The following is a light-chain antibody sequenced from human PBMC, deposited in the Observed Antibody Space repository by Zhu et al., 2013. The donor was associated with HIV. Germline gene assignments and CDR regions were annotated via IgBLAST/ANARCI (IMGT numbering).Light chain of an antibody. CDR3: SSYSSSSTV. V-gene: IGLV2-14*01. J-gene: IGLJ1*01. Sequence: QSALTQPASVSGSPGQSITVSCTGTSSDVGGYNYVSWYQQHPGKAPKLLIYEVSNRPSGVSNRFSGSKSGNTASLTISGLQADDEADYYCSSYSSSSTVFGTGTTVTVL. CDR1: SSDVGGYNY. CDR2: EVS.